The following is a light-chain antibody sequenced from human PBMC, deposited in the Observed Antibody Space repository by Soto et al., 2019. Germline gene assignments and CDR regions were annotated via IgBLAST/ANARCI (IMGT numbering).Light chain of an antibody. CDR3: QVWDSSSDHVI. V-gene: IGLV3-21*02. CDR1: VIGSIS. CDR2: DDS. Sequence: SYELIQPPSVSVAPGQTASITCGGNVIGSISVHWYQQKPGQAPVLVVFDDSDRPSGIPERFSGSNSRNTATLTISRVEAGDEADYYCQVWDSSSDHVIFGGGTKLTVL. J-gene: IGLJ2*01.